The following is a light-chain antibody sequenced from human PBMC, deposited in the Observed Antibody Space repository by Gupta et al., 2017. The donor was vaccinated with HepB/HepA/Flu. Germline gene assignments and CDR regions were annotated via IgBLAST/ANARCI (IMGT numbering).Light chain of an antibody. CDR2: RNN. V-gene: IGLV1-47*01. CDR3: EAWDDRVSGPV. J-gene: IGLJ2*01. Sequence: QSXLTQPPSXXXTPGQGVTISCSGSASNIGTNHVYWYQQLPGTAPKLLIYRNNQRPSGVPDRFSVSKSGTSASLAISGLRSEDEADYYCEAWDDRVSGPVFGGGTKLTVL. CDR1: ASNIGTNH.